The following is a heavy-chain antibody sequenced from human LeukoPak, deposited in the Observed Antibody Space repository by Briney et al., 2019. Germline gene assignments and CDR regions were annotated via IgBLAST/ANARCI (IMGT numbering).Heavy chain of an antibody. V-gene: IGHV3-15*01. J-gene: IGHJ4*02. CDR1: GFTFSNAW. CDR3: ARGTLNIPGEHGAFDY. D-gene: IGHD1-14*01. CDR2: IKSKTDGGTT. Sequence: PGGSLRLSCAASGFTFSNAWMSWVRQAPGKGLEWVGRIKSKTDGGTTDYAAPVKGRFTISRDDSKNTLFLQMNSLRAEDTAVYYCARGTLNIPGEHGAFDYWGQGTLVTVSS.